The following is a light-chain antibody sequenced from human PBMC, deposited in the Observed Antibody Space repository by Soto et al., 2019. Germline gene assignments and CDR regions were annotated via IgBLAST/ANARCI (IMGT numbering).Light chain of an antibody. CDR3: CSYAGSSTFSV. V-gene: IGLV2-23*02. Sequence: QSVLKQPASGSGSPGQSITISCTGTSSDVGSYNLVSWYQQHPGKAPKLMIYEVSKRPSGVSNRFSGSKSGNTASLAISGLQAEDEADYYCCSYAGSSTFSVFGTGTKVTVL. CDR2: EVS. CDR1: SSDVGSYNL. J-gene: IGLJ1*01.